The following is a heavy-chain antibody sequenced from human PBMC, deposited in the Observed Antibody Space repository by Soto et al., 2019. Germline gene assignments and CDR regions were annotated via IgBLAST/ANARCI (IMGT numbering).Heavy chain of an antibody. Sequence: QMQLVQSGAEVKKPGSSVKVSCEASGGTFNTYTINWVRQAPGRGLEWMGQVIPMYDSVNYAESFQGRVTITADKSTNIAYMELSSLRSEDTALYFCASWRSYSGSYCFDYWGQGTLVIVSS. CDR1: GGTFNTYT. V-gene: IGHV1-69*06. D-gene: IGHD1-26*01. CDR2: VIPMYDSV. CDR3: ASWRSYSGSYCFDY. J-gene: IGHJ4*02.